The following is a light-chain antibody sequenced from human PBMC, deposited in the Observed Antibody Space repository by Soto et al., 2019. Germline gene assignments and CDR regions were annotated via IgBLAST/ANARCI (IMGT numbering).Light chain of an antibody. CDR3: SSYAGSRV. J-gene: IGLJ3*02. V-gene: IGLV2-8*01. CDR1: SSDVGGYNY. Sequence: QSALTQPPSAPGSPGQTVAISCTGTSSDVGGYNYVSWYQQHPGKAPKLMIYEVSKRPSGVPDRFSGSKSGNTASLTVSGLQAEDESDYYCSSYAGSRVFGGGTKLTV. CDR2: EVS.